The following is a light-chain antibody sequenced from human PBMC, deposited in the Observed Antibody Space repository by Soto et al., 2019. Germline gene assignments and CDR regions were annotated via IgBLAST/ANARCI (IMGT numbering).Light chain of an antibody. CDR1: QSVSSSY. CDR2: GAS. CDR3: EEYGSSLFT. Sequence: EIVLTQSPGTLSLSPGERATLSCRASQSVSSSYLAWYQQKPGQAPRLLIYGASSTATGIPDRFSGSGSGTDFTLTISRLEPEDCAVYYCEEYGSSLFTFGPGTKVDIK. J-gene: IGKJ3*01. V-gene: IGKV3-20*01.